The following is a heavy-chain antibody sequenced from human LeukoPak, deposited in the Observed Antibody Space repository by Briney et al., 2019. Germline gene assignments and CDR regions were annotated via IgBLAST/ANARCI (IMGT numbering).Heavy chain of an antibody. CDR1: GFTFSDAW. V-gene: IGHV3-23*01. CDR2: ISGSGGST. CDR3: AKGGHYDSSGYSTTTTYFDY. D-gene: IGHD3-22*01. J-gene: IGHJ4*02. Sequence: GGSLRLSCTASGFTFSDAWMSWVRQAPGKGLEWVSAISGSGGSTYYADSVKGRFTISRDNSKNTLYLQMNSLRAEDTAVYYCAKGGHYDSSGYSTTTTYFDYWGQGTLVTVSS.